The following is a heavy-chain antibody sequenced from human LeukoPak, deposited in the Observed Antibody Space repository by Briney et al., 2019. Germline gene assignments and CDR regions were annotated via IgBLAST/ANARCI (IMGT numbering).Heavy chain of an antibody. V-gene: IGHV3-15*01. J-gene: IGHJ4*02. CDR3: TTDVVGAPDY. CDR1: GFTFSNAW. D-gene: IGHD1-26*01. CDR2: IKSKPDGGTT. Sequence: GGSLRLSCAASGFTFSNAWMSWVRQAPGKGLEWVGRIKSKPDGGTTDYAAPVKGRFTISRDDSKNTLYLQMNSLKTEDTAVYFCTTDVVGAPDYWGQGTLVTVSS.